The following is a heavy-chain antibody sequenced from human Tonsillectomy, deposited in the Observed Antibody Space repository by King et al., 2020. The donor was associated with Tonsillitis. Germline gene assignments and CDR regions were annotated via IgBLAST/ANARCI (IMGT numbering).Heavy chain of an antibody. CDR3: ARTYDSSAYYYEFDY. J-gene: IGHJ4*02. Sequence: VTLQESGPALVKPTQTLTLTCTCSGFSLSTSEMRVRWIRQPPGKALEWLARIDWDDDKFYSTSLKTRLTISKDTSKNQVVLTMTNMDPVDTATYYCARTYDSSAYYYEFDYWGQGTLVTVSS. V-gene: IGHV2-70*04. CDR2: IDWDDDK. CDR1: GFSLSTSEMR. D-gene: IGHD3-22*01.